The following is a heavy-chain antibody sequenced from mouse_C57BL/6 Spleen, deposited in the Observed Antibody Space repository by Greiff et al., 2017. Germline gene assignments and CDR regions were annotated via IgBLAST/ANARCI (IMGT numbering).Heavy chain of an antibody. J-gene: IGHJ3*01. Sequence: EVQLVESGGGLVQPKGSLKLSCAASGFTFNTYAMHWVRLAPGKGLEWVARIRSKSSNYATYYADSVKDRFTISRDDSKSMLYLQMNNLKTEDTAMYYCVRGGMGLRRDVPFAYWGQGTLVTVSA. D-gene: IGHD2-2*01. CDR1: GFTFNTYA. V-gene: IGHV10-3*01. CDR2: IRSKSSNYAT. CDR3: VRGGMGLRRDVPFAY.